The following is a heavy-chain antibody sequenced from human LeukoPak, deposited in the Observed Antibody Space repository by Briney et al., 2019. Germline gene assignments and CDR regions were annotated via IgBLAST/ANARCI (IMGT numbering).Heavy chain of an antibody. CDR3: ARGGYSSSWYHFDY. Sequence: GGSLRLSCAASGFTVSSNYMSWVRQAPGKGLEWVSVIYSGGATNYADSVKGRFTISRDNSKNTLFLQMNSLRAEDTAVYYCARGGYSSSWYHFDYWGQGTLVTVSS. CDR1: GFTVSSNY. V-gene: IGHV3-53*01. CDR2: IYSGGAT. J-gene: IGHJ4*02. D-gene: IGHD6-13*01.